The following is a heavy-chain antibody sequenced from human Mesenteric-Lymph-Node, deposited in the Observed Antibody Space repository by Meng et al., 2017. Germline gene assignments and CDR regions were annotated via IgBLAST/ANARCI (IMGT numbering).Heavy chain of an antibody. CDR3: ARNGAYSLDH. Sequence: VQLQDAGPGLVKPSEILSLTFAVAGASVNNDNWWSWVRQPPGKGLEWIGEIHHSRPTNYNPSLKSRVTMSVDKSNNQFSLSLTSLTAADTAVYYCARNGAYSLDHWGQGTLVTVSS. CDR2: IHHSRPT. D-gene: IGHD2-15*01. J-gene: IGHJ4*02. CDR1: GASVNNDNW. V-gene: IGHV4-4*02.